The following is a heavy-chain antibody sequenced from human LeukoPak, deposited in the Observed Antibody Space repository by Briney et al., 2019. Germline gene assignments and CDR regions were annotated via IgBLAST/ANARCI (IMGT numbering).Heavy chain of an antibody. CDR2: TNKDGSEK. V-gene: IGHV3-7*03. D-gene: IGHD1-1*01. CDR1: GFIFTDCW. J-gene: IGHJ1*01. CDR3: VRDGNDGLNDWEY. Sequence: GGSLRLSCEASGFIFTDCWMTWARQAPGKGLEWVANTNKDGSEKWYVDSVKGRFTISRDNAKNSLYLQMNSLKAGDTALYYCVRDGNDGLNDWEYWGQGALVTVSS.